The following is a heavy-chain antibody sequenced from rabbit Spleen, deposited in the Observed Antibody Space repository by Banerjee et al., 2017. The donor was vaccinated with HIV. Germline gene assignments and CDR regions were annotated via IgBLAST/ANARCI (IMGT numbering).Heavy chain of an antibody. CDR3: ARDGYSCGWGIILYYFNL. CDR1: GISFGSNAY. V-gene: IGHV1S40*01. J-gene: IGHJ4*01. Sequence: QSLEESGGDLVKPGASLTLTCTASGISFGSNAYMCWVRQAPGKGLEWIACIDVGSADITYYANWAKGRFTISKTSSTTVTLQMTSLTAADTATYFCARDGYSCGWGIILYYFNLWGPGTLVTVS. CDR2: IDVGSADIT. D-gene: IGHD4-1*01.